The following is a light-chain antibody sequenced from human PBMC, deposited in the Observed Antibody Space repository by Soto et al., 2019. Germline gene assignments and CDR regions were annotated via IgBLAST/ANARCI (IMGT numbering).Light chain of an antibody. CDR2: DVD. V-gene: IGLV2-14*01. Sequence: QSALTQPASVSGSPGQSITISCTGTSSDVGGYNYVSWHQQHPGKAPKLMIYDVDSRPSGVSNRFSGSKSGNTASLTISGLQAEDEADYYCSSYTSSSTLVFGGGTKLTVL. CDR3: SSYTSSSTLV. J-gene: IGLJ2*01. CDR1: SSDVGGYNY.